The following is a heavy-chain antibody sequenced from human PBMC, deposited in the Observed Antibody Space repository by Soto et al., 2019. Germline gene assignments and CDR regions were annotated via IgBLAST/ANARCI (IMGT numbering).Heavy chain of an antibody. V-gene: IGHV4-39*02. Sequence: PSETLSLTCTVSGGSISSSSYYWGWIRQPPGKGLEWIGSIYYSGSTYYNPSLKSRVTISVDTSKNQFSLKLSSVAAADTAVYYCAREGVKLPLDYWGQGTLVTVSS. D-gene: IGHD6-13*01. CDR1: GGSISSSSYY. CDR2: IYYSGST. J-gene: IGHJ4*02. CDR3: AREGVKLPLDY.